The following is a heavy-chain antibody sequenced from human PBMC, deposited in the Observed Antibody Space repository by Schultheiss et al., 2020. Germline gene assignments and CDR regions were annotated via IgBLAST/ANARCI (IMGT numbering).Heavy chain of an antibody. CDR1: GGSISSGAFY. CDR2: IFYSGST. Sequence: SETLSLTCTVSGGSISSGAFYWSWIRRHPGKGLEWIGYIFYSGSTYYNPSLKSRVTISVDTSKNQFSLKLSSVTAADTAVYYCARHRGTVTAYLNYYYYYGMDVWGQGTTVTVSS. V-gene: IGHV4-31*03. CDR3: ARHRGTVTAYLNYYYYYGMDV. J-gene: IGHJ6*02. D-gene: IGHD4-17*01.